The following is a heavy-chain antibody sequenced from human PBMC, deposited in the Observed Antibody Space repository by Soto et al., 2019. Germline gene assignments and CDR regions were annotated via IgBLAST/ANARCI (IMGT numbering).Heavy chain of an antibody. V-gene: IGHV4-59*11. CDR3: ARVWGDYDILTGYSKDNWFDP. D-gene: IGHD3-9*01. CDR2: MYYSGST. CDR1: GVSISSHY. Sequence: PSETLSLPCTVSGVSISSHYWSWIRQPPGKGLERIGYMYYSGSTNYNPSLKSRVTISIDTSKNQFSLKLSSVTAADTAVYYCARVWGDYDILTGYSKDNWFDPWGQGTLVTVS. J-gene: IGHJ5*02.